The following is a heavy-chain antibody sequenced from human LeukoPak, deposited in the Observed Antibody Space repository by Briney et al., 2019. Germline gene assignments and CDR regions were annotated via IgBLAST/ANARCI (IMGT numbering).Heavy chain of an antibody. Sequence: SETLSLTCTVSGGSIRSYYWSWIRQPPGKGLEWIGYIYYSGTTNYNPSLKSRVTISVDTSKNQFSLKLTSVTAADTAVYYCARGYSNGWNYFDYWGQGTLLTVSS. CDR1: GGSIRSYY. CDR2: IYYSGTT. V-gene: IGHV4-59*08. CDR3: ARGYSNGWNYFDY. D-gene: IGHD6-19*01. J-gene: IGHJ4*02.